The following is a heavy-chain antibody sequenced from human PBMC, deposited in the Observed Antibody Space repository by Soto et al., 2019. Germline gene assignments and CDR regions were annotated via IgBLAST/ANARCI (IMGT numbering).Heavy chain of an antibody. CDR1: GFTFSSYA. CDR2: ISYDGSNK. Sequence: GGSLRLSCAASGFTFSSYAMHWVRQAPGKGLEWVAVISYDGSNKYYADSVKGRFTISRDNSKNTLYLQMSSLRAEDTAVYYCARGLDRVEMATILRYWGQGTLVTV. CDR3: ARGLDRVEMATILRY. V-gene: IGHV3-30-3*01. J-gene: IGHJ4*02. D-gene: IGHD5-12*01.